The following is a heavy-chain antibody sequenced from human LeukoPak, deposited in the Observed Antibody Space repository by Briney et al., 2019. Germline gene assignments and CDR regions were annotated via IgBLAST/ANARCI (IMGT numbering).Heavy chain of an antibody. CDR3: ARVIEGGYSYGSYYYYMDV. V-gene: IGHV4-61*01. CDR1: GYSISSGYY. J-gene: IGHJ6*03. Sequence: SETLSLTCTVSGYSISSGYYWGWIRQPPGKGLEWIGFIYYSGSTNYNPSLKSRVTISVDTSKNQFSLKLSSVTAADTAVYYCARVIEGGYSYGSYYYYMDVWGKGTAVTISS. CDR2: IYYSGST. D-gene: IGHD5-18*01.